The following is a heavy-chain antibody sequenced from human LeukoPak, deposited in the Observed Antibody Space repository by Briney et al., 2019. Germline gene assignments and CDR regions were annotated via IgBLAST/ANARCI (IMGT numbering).Heavy chain of an antibody. CDR3: ARADCSSTSCYKGGSYRPGGIDY. Sequence: GGSLRLSCAASGFTFSSYAMSWVRQAPGKGLEWVSAISGSGGSTYYADSVKGRFTISRDNSKNTLYLQMNSLRDEDTAVYYCARADCSSTSCYKGGSYRPGGIDYWGQGTLVTVSS. V-gene: IGHV3-23*01. CDR2: ISGSGGST. D-gene: IGHD2-2*02. CDR1: GFTFSSYA. J-gene: IGHJ4*02.